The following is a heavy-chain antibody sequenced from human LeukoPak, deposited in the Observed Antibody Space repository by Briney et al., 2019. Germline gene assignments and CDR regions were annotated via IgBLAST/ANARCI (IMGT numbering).Heavy chain of an antibody. CDR1: GGSISSGGYY. CDR3: ARLYSSGWYGDY. CDR2: IYYSGST. J-gene: IGHJ4*02. V-gene: IGHV4-31*03. D-gene: IGHD6-19*01. Sequence: SQTLSLTCTVSGGSISSGGYYWSWIRQHPGKGLEWIGYIYYSGSTYYNPSLKSRVTISVDTSKNQFSLKLSSVTAADTVVYYCARLYSSGWYGDYWGQGTLVTVSS.